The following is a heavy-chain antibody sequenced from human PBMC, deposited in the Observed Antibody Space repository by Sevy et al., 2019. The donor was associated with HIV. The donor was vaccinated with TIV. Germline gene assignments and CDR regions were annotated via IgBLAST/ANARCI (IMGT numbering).Heavy chain of an antibody. D-gene: IGHD3-22*01. CDR1: GFTFSSYA. Sequence: GGSLRLSCGASGFTFSSYAMHWVRQAPGKGLEWVAVISYDGSNKYYADSVKGRFTISRDNSKNTLYLQMNSLRAEDTAVYYCARDQGVTMIVVVTYYFDYWGQGTLVTVSS. CDR3: ARDQGVTMIVVVTYYFDY. J-gene: IGHJ4*02. V-gene: IGHV3-30-3*01. CDR2: ISYDGSNK.